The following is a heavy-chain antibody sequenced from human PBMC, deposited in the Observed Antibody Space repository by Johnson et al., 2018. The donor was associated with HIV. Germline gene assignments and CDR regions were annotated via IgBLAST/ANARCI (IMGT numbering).Heavy chain of an antibody. CDR2: ISSSGNTI. D-gene: IGHD3-10*01. V-gene: IGHV3-48*04. CDR1: GFTFSSYA. CDR3: ARDKGRGAFDI. J-gene: IGHJ3*02. Sequence: MLLVESGGGLVQPGGSLRLSCAASGFTFSSYAMSWVRQAPGKGLEWVSAISSSGNTIYYADSVKGRVTISRDNAKKSLYLQMNSLRAEDTAVYYCARDKGRGAFDIWGQGTMVTVSS.